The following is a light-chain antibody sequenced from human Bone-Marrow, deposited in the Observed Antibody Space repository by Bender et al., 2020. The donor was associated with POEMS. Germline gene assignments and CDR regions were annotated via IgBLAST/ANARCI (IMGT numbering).Light chain of an antibody. J-gene: IGLJ1*01. Sequence: QSALTQPASVSGSPGQSITISCTGISSDGGIYNYVSWYQQHPGTVPKLLIYDATNRPSGVSNRFSGSKSGNTSSLTISGLRAEDEGDYYCASYAGSTYVFGTGTTVTVL. CDR1: SSDGGIYNY. CDR2: DAT. V-gene: IGLV2-14*03. CDR3: ASYAGSTYV.